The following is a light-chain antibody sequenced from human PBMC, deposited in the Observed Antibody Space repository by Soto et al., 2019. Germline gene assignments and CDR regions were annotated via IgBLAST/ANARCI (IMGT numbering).Light chain of an antibody. CDR3: QQYGSPPPYT. CDR1: QSVSNNY. J-gene: IGKJ2*01. CDR2: GSS. V-gene: IGKV3-20*01. Sequence: EVVLTQSPGTLSLSPGERATRSCRASQSVSNNYLAWYLQKPGQGPRLLIFGSSDRATGIPDRFSGSGSGTDFTLPISRLEPEDFAVYYCQQYGSPPPYTFGQGTKLEIK.